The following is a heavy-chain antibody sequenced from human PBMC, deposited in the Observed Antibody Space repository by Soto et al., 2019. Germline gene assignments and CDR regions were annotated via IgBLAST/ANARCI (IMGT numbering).Heavy chain of an antibody. CDR2: ISYNGINK. J-gene: IGHJ4*02. V-gene: IGHV3-30*18. D-gene: IGHD3-10*01. CDR3: VKDGSLEVPDVPLEEYFFDH. Sequence: QVQLVESGGGVVQAGKSLRLSCAASGFTFSAYGMHWVRQAPGKGLEWVAVISYNGINKYYVDSVKGRFSVPRDDSKNTVYLQMDSVRPEDTAVYYCVKDGSLEVPDVPLEEYFFDHWGQGTLVSVSS. CDR1: GFTFSAYG.